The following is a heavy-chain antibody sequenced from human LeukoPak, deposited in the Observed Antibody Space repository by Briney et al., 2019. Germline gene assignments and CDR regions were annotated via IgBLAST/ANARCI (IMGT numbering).Heavy chain of an antibody. CDR3: ARGSLKGDILTGYYYFDY. V-gene: IGHV4-34*01. Sequence: SETLSLTCAVYGGSFSGYYWSWIRQPPGKGLEWIGEINHSGSTNYNPSLKSRVTISVDTSKNQFSLKLSSVTAADTAVYYCARGSLKGDILTGYYYFDYWGQGTLVTVSS. CDR1: GGSFSGYY. J-gene: IGHJ4*02. D-gene: IGHD3-9*01. CDR2: INHSGST.